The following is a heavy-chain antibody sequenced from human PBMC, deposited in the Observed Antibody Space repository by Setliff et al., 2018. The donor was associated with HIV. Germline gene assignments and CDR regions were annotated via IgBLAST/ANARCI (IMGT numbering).Heavy chain of an antibody. CDR2: IKDDGSEK. V-gene: IGHV3-7*01. CDR1: AFTFSDYW. CDR3: ARVGYSSSWGKYYYYMDV. D-gene: IGHD6-6*01. Sequence: PGGSLRLSCRASAFTFSDYWMTWVRQAPGRGLEWVANIKDDGSEKNYLDSIKGRFTIFRDNAKSSLYLQMNSLRAEDTAVYYCARVGYSSSWGKYYYYMDVWGKGTTVTVS. J-gene: IGHJ6*03.